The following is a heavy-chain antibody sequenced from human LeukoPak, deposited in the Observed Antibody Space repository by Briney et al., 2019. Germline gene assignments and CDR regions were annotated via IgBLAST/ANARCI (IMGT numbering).Heavy chain of an antibody. J-gene: IGHJ4*02. CDR3: VRETHNFDH. Sequence: SQTLSLTCAISGDSVSSISSAWNWTRQSPSRGLEWLGRTYYRSKWYKDYAVSVKSRIIINPDTSKNHFSLQLNSVTPEDTAVYYGVRETHNFDHWGQGTLVTVSS. CDR2: TYYRSKWYK. CDR1: GDSVSSISSA. V-gene: IGHV6-1*01.